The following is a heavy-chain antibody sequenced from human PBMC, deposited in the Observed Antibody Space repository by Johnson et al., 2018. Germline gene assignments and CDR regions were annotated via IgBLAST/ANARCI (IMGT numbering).Heavy chain of an antibody. V-gene: IGHV3-30*03. J-gene: IGHJ4*02. CDR3: GRDTISSDNSKHTLYLQMNNLRPEATALYCCARGLRGVVVTATRLYY. CDR1: GFTFSHYG. CDR2: ISLDGTNQ. D-gene: IGHD2-21*02. Sequence: QVQLQESGGGVVQPGNSLRLSCTASGFTFSHYGMHWVSRAPGKGLERGTGISLDGTNQYYIDSVKGRCTIARANSKNTLYLQMNKLRAWHTTRYDCGRDTISSDNSKHTLYLQMNNLRPEATALYCCARGLRGVVVTATRLYYWGQGTLVTVSS.